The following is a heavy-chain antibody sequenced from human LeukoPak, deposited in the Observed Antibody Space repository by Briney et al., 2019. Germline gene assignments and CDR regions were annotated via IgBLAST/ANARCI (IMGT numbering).Heavy chain of an antibody. CDR3: ARDYPFGYCSGGSCYSIDY. V-gene: IGHV1-18*01. CDR2: ISAYNGNT. CDR1: GYTFTIYG. D-gene: IGHD2-15*01. J-gene: IGHJ4*02. Sequence: ASVKVSCKASGYTFTIYGISWVRQAPGQGLEWMGWISAYNGNTNYAQKLQGRVTMTTDTSTSTAYMELRSLRSDDTAVYYCARDYPFGYCSGGSCYSIDYWGQGTLVTVSS.